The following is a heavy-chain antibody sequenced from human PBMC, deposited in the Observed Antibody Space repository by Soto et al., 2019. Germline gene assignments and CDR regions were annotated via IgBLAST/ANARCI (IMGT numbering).Heavy chain of an antibody. V-gene: IGHV4-34*01. D-gene: IGHD5-18*01. CDR1: GGSFSGYY. Sequence: PSETLSLTCAVYGGSFSGYYWSWILQPPGKGLEWIGEINHSGSTNYNPSLKSRVTISVDTSKNQFPLKLSSVTAADTAVYYCARRGYSYGYGWFDPWGQGTLVTVSS. CDR2: INHSGST. J-gene: IGHJ5*02. CDR3: ARRGYSYGYGWFDP.